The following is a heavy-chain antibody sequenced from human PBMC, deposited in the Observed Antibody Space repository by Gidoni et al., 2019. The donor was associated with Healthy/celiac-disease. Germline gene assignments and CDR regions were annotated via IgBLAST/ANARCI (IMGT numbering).Heavy chain of an antibody. J-gene: IGHJ4*02. CDR1: GFTFSSYA. Sequence: EVQMLESGGGLVQTGGSLRLSDAPAGFTFSSYAMSWVRQAPGKGLECVSAISGSGGSTYYADSVKGRCTISRDNSKNSLYLQRNSLRAEDTAVYYCANRIAVAAPFDYWGQGTLVTVSS. V-gene: IGHV3-23*01. CDR3: ANRIAVAAPFDY. D-gene: IGHD6-19*01. CDR2: ISGSGGST.